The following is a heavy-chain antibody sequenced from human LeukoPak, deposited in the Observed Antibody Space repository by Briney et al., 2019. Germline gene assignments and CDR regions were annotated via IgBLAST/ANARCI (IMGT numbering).Heavy chain of an antibody. CDR1: GYTFTSYA. CDR2: INAGNGNT. D-gene: IGHD3-10*01. J-gene: IGHJ5*02. CDR3: ARKWFGESPFDP. Sequence: ASVKLSCKASGYTFTSYAMHWVRQAPGQRLEWMGWINAGNGNTKYSQKFQGRVTITRDTSASTAYMVLSSLRSEDTAVYYCARKWFGESPFDPWGQGTLVTVSS. V-gene: IGHV1-3*01.